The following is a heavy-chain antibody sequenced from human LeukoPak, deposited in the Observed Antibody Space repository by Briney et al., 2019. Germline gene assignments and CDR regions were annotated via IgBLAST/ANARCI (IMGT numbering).Heavy chain of an antibody. CDR3: ARMTGGDYGGNGYYFDY. CDR1: GFTFSSYA. CDR2: ISYDGSNK. V-gene: IGHV3-30-3*01. Sequence: GGSLRLSCAASGFTFSSYAMHWVRQAPGKGLEWVAVISYDGSNKYYADSVKGRFTISRDNSKNTLYLQMNSLRAEDTAVYYCARMTGGDYGGNGYYFDYWGQGTLVTVSS. D-gene: IGHD4-23*01. J-gene: IGHJ4*02.